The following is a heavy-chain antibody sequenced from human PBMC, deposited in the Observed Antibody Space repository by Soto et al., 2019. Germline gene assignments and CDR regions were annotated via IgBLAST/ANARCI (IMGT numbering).Heavy chain of an antibody. CDR3: VICFWDYWPHDY. CDR2: ISYDGSSK. J-gene: IGHJ4*01. Sequence: GGPRTHSCAGSGFKFRHDAMFLGRHAPGKGLEWVAFISYDGSSKFYADPMKGRHTISRDNSKNTLYLQMNSLRAEDTAVYYFVICFWDYWPHDYWSHSPLVAV. V-gene: IGHV3-30*03. CDR1: GFKFRHDA. D-gene: IGHD3-3*01.